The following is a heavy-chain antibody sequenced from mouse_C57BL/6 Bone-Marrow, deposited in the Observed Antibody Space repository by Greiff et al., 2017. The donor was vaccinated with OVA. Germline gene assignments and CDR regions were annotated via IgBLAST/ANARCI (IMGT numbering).Heavy chain of an antibody. CDR3: ARQPYYFYWYFDV. CDR1: GFTFSSYT. Sequence: EVQLVESGGGLVKPGGSLKLSCAASGFTFSSYTMSWVRQTPEKRLEWVATISGGGGNTYYPDSVKGRFTISRDNAKNTLYLQMSSLRSEDTALYYCARQPYYFYWYFDVWGTGTTVTVSS. V-gene: IGHV5-9*01. CDR2: ISGGGGNT. J-gene: IGHJ1*03. D-gene: IGHD2-10*01.